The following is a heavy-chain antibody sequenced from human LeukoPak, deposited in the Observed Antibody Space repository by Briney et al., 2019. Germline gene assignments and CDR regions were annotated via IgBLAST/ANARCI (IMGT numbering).Heavy chain of an antibody. CDR3: ARRCYSYGYSAVWFDP. J-gene: IGHJ5*02. V-gene: IGHV4-34*01. CDR2: INHGGST. Sequence: SETLSLTCAVYGGSFSGYYWSWIRQPPGKGLEWIGEINHGGSTNYNPSLKSRVTISVDTSKNQFSLKLSSVTAADTAVYYCARRCYSYGYSAVWFDPWGQGTLVTVSS. CDR1: GGSFSGYY. D-gene: IGHD5-18*01.